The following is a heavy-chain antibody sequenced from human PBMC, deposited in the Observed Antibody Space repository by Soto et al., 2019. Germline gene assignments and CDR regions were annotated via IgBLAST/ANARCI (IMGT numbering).Heavy chain of an antibody. V-gene: IGHV3-21*04. D-gene: IGHD1-26*01. CDR1: GFTFSTYS. J-gene: IGHJ5*02. CDR3: ARGSGGLLGSLPINWFDP. Sequence: AGSLRLTCAASGFTFSTYSMNWIRRAPGQGLEWVSSRRNRRDYKYYGDTVKGRFTISRDNAKNSLYLQINSLRAGDTATYYCARGSGGLLGSLPINWFDPWGQGTLVTVSS. CDR2: RRNRRDYK.